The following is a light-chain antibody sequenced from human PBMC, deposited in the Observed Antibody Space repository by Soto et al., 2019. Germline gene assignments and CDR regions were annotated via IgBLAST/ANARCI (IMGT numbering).Light chain of an antibody. Sequence: DIQMTQSPSSLSSSVGDRVIITCRTSQTITKYLSWYQQKPGKAPKLLIYLATTLQSGVPSRFSGSGFGTDFTLIIRNLQPEDFATYYCLQTYTSPRTFGQGTKVEI. CDR3: LQTYTSPRT. CDR2: LAT. V-gene: IGKV1-39*01. J-gene: IGKJ1*01. CDR1: QTITKY.